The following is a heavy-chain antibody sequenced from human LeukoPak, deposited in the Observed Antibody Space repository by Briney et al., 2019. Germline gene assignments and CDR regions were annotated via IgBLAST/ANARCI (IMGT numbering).Heavy chain of an antibody. Sequence: GASAKVSCKASGYTFTSYGISWVRQAPGQGLEWMGWISAYNGNTNYAQKLQGRVTMTTDTSTSTAYMELRSLRSDDTAVYYCARGDIVVVPAAMPPDYWGQGTLVTVSS. J-gene: IGHJ4*02. CDR2: ISAYNGNT. CDR1: GYTFTSYG. CDR3: ARGDIVVVPAAMPPDY. D-gene: IGHD2-2*01. V-gene: IGHV1-18*01.